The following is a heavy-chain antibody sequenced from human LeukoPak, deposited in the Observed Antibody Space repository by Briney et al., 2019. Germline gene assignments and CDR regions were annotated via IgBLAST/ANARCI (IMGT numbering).Heavy chain of an antibody. Sequence: GGSLRLSCAASRFTFSSYWMSWVRQAPGKGLEWVANIKQDGSEKYYVDSVKGRFTISRDNAKNSLYLQMNSLRAEDTAVYYCARASRLGELSPLDFDYWGQGTLVTVSS. CDR3: ARASRLGELSPLDFDY. J-gene: IGHJ4*02. CDR2: IKQDGSEK. CDR1: RFTFSSYW. V-gene: IGHV3-7*01. D-gene: IGHD3-16*02.